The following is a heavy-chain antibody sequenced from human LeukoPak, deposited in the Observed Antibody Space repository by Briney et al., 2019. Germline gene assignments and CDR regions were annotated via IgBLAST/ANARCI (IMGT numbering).Heavy chain of an antibody. D-gene: IGHD3-22*01. Sequence: SETLSLTCAVYGGSFSGYYWSWIRQPPGKGLEWIGEINHSGSTNYNPSLKSRVTISVDTSKNQFSLKLSSVTAADTAVYYCARGWSYYDSSGYYRHYFDYWGQGTLVTVSS. CDR2: INHSGST. CDR1: GGSFSGYY. J-gene: IGHJ4*02. CDR3: ARGWSYYDSSGYYRHYFDY. V-gene: IGHV4-34*01.